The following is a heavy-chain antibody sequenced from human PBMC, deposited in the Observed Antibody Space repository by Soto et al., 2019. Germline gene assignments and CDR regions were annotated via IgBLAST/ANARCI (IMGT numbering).Heavy chain of an antibody. D-gene: IGHD3-16*01. CDR2: ISGSGGST. CDR1: GFTFSSYA. V-gene: IGHV3-23*01. J-gene: IGHJ6*02. CDR3: AKGGYYYYGMDV. Sequence: PGGSLRLSCAASGFTFSSYAISWVRQAPGKGLEWVSAISGSGGSTYYADSVKGRFTISRDNSKNTLYLQMNSLRAEDTAVYYCAKGGYYYYGMDVWGQGTTVTVSS.